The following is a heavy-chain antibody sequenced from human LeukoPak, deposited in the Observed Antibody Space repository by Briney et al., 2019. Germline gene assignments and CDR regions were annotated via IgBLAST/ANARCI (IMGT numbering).Heavy chain of an antibody. CDR3: ARSPFTVTTGWYFDL. Sequence: SETLSLTCTVSGYSISSGHYWGWIRQPPGKGLEWIGGIYHSGSTYYNPSLKSRVTISVDTSKNQFSLKLSSVTAADTAVYYCARSPFTVTTGWYFDLWGRGTLVTVSS. CDR1: GYSISSGHY. CDR2: IYHSGST. V-gene: IGHV4-38-2*02. D-gene: IGHD4-17*01. J-gene: IGHJ2*01.